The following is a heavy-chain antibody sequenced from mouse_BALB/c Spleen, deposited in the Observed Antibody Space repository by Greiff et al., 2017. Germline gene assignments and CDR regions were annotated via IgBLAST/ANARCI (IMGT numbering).Heavy chain of an antibody. D-gene: IGHD1-2*01. CDR3: ARHEITTATTYFDY. J-gene: IGHJ2*01. Sequence: EVKVVESGGGLVQPGGSLKLSCAASGFTFSSYTMSWVRQTPEKRLEWVAYISNGGGSTYYPHTVKGRFTISRDNAKNTLYLQMSSLKSEDTAMYYCARHEITTATTYFDYWGQGTTLTVSS. V-gene: IGHV5-12-2*01. CDR1: GFTFSSYT. CDR2: ISNGGGST.